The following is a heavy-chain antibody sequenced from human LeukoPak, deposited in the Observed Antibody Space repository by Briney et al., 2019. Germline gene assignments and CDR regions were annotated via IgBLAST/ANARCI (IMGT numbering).Heavy chain of an antibody. Sequence: GASVKVSCKASGYTFTGYYMHWVRQAPGQGLEWMGWINPNSGGTNYAQKFQGWVTMTRDTSISTAYMELSRLRSDDTAVYYCARDFGVGTTIDAFDIWGQGTMVTVSS. V-gene: IGHV1-2*04. CDR1: GYTFTGYY. CDR2: INPNSGGT. D-gene: IGHD1-1*01. J-gene: IGHJ3*02. CDR3: ARDFGVGTTIDAFDI.